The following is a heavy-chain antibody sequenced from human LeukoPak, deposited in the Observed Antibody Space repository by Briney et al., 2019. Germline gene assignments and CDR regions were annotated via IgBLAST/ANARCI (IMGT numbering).Heavy chain of an antibody. D-gene: IGHD6-13*01. J-gene: IGHJ6*02. CDR2: INTSGST. Sequence: PSETLSLTCTVSGGSISSGNYWSWIRQPAGKGLEWIGRINTSGSTNYNPSLKSRVTISVDTSKNQFSLKLSSVTAADTAVYYCARDRIAAAGTYYGMDVWGQGTTVTVSS. CDR3: ARDRIAAAGTYYGMDV. V-gene: IGHV4-61*02. CDR1: GGSISSGNY.